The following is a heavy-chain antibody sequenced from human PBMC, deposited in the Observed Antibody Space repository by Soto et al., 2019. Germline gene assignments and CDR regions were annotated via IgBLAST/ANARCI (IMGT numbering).Heavy chain of an antibody. Sequence: GASVKVSCKASGYTFTGYYMHWVRHAPGQGLEWMGWINPNSGGTNYAQKFQGWVTMTRDTSISTVYMELSRLRSDDTAVYYYARVGYYYDSSGSILFAPLDTWGQGKMVPVSS. V-gene: IGHV1-2*04. D-gene: IGHD3-22*01. CDR1: GYTFTGYY. CDR3: ARVGYYYDSSGSILFAPLDT. CDR2: INPNSGGT. J-gene: IGHJ3*02.